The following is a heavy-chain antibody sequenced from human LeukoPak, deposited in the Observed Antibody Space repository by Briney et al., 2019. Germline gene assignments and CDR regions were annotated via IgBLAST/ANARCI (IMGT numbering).Heavy chain of an antibody. J-gene: IGHJ4*02. CDR3: APLAVAASYFDC. CDR1: GFTFSSYA. CDR2: ISGSGGST. V-gene: IGHV3-23*01. Sequence: GGSLRLSCAASGFTFSSYAMSWVRQAPGKGLEWISAISGSGGSTYYADSVKGRFTISRDNSKNTLYLQMNSLRAEDTAVYYCAPLAVAASYFDCWGQGTLVTVSS. D-gene: IGHD6-19*01.